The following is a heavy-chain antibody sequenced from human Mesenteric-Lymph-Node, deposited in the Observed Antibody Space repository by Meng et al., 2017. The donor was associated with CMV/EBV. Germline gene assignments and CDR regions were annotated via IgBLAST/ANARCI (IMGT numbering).Heavy chain of an antibody. Sequence: GGSLRLSCAASGFTFSNYAMHWVRQAPGKGLEWVAIVSYDANSELYADSVKGRFTISRDNAKNSLYLQMNSLRAEDTAVYYCARVPVVPAAIGYYYYGMDVWGQGTTVTVSS. CDR2: VSYDANSE. CDR3: ARVPVVPAAIGYYYYGMDV. CDR1: GFTFSNYA. D-gene: IGHD2-2*02. J-gene: IGHJ6*02. V-gene: IGHV3-30*04.